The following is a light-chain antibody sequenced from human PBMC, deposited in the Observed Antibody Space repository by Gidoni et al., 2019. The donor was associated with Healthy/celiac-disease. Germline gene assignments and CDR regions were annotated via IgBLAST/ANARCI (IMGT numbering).Light chain of an antibody. CDR1: SGHSSYA. Sequence: QLVLTQSPSASASLGASVKLTCTLSSGHSSYAIAWHQQQPAKGPRYLMKLNSDGSHSQGDGTPARFSASSSGAERYLTISSLQSEDEADYYCQTCGTGIEFGGGTNLTVL. CDR3: QTCGTGIE. J-gene: IGLJ3*02. CDR2: LNSDGSH. V-gene: IGLV4-69*01.